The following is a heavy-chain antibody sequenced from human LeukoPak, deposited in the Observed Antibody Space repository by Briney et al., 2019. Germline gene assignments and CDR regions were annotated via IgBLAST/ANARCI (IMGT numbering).Heavy chain of an antibody. V-gene: IGHV1-18*01. CDR2: ISAYNGNT. CDR3: ARADRRPGNLPYYDFWSGYYSYYYYYMDV. CDR1: GYTFTSYG. J-gene: IGHJ6*03. Sequence: GASVKVSCKASGYTFTSYGISWVRQAPGQGLEWMGWISAYNGNTNYAQKLQGRVTMTTDTSTSTAYMELRSLRSDDTAVYYCARADRRPGNLPYYDFWSGYYSYYYYYMDVWGKGTTVTVSS. D-gene: IGHD3-3*01.